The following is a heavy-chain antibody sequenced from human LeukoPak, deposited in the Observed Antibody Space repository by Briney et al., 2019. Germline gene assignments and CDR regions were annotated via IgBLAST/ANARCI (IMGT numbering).Heavy chain of an antibody. Sequence: SETLSLTCTVSGGSISSYYWSWIRQPPGKGLEWIGYIYYSGSTNYNPSLKSRVTISVDTSKNQFSLKLSSVTAADTAVYYCARLYSSSWYLGRWFDPWGQGTLITVSS. CDR3: ARLYSSSWYLGRWFDP. CDR2: IYYSGST. CDR1: GGSISSYY. D-gene: IGHD6-13*01. J-gene: IGHJ5*02. V-gene: IGHV4-59*08.